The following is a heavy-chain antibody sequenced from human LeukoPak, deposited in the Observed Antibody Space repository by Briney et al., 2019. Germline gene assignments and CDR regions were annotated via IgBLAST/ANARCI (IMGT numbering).Heavy chain of an antibody. J-gene: IGHJ4*02. CDR1: GFTFSSYA. D-gene: IGHD3-10*01. CDR3: AKDRDYYLVGFFDY. CDR2: ISGSGVTT. V-gene: IGHV3-23*01. Sequence: GGSLRLSXAASGFTFSSYAMSWVRQAPGKGLEWVSAISGSGVTTYYADSVKGRFTISRDNSKNTLYLQMNSLRAEDTALYYCAKDRDYYLVGFFDYWGQGTLVTVSS.